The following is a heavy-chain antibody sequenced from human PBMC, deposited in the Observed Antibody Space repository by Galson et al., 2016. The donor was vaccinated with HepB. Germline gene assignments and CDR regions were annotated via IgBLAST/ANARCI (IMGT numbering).Heavy chain of an antibody. CDR3: ARSATVGSLLSFDS. Sequence: SETLSLTCTVSGGSIVNSYWHWIRQPAGKGLEWIGRIYTTGRSSYHPSLKTRLTMSVDTSKMQFSLKLTSVTAADTAVYYCARSATVGSLLSFDSWGQGALITVSS. V-gene: IGHV4-4*07. CDR1: GGSIVNSY. CDR2: IYTTGRS. J-gene: IGHJ4*02. D-gene: IGHD3-9*01.